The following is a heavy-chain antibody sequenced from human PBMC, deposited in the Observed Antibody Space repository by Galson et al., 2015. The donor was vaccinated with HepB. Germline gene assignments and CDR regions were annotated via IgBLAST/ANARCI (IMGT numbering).Heavy chain of an antibody. CDR2: ISSSGSTI. CDR1: GFTFSDYY. V-gene: IGHV3-11*01. Sequence: SLRLSCAASGFTFSDYYMSWIRQAPGKGLEWVSYISSSGSTIYYADSVKGRFTISRDNAKNSLCLQMNSLRAEDTAVYYCAREITMVRGVINGWFDPWGQGTLVTVSS. D-gene: IGHD3-10*01. J-gene: IGHJ5*02. CDR3: AREITMVRGVINGWFDP.